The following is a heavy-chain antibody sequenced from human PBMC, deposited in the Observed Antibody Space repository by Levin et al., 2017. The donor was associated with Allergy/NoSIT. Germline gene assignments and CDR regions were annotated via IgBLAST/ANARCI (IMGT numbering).Heavy chain of an antibody. D-gene: IGHD1-14*01. Sequence: KISCKASGGTFSSYTINWVRQAPGQGLEWMGRIIPILGIANYAQKFQGRVTITADKSTSTAYMELSSLRSEDTAVYYCARMPSSHREVGVDYWGQGTLVTVSS. CDR3: ARMPSSHREVGVDY. V-gene: IGHV1-69*02. J-gene: IGHJ4*02. CDR1: GGTFSSYT. CDR2: IIPILGIA.